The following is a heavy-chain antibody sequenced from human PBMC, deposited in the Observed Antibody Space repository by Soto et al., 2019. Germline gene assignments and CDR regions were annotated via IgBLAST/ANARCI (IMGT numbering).Heavy chain of an antibody. D-gene: IGHD3-10*01. V-gene: IGHV1-2*04. CDR1: GYTFIGYY. J-gene: IGHJ6*02. CDR3: ARVGGGLASLGYYGMDV. Sequence: ASVKVSCKASGYTFIGYYIHWVRQAPGQGLEWMGWINPNSGGTNYAQRFQGWVTMTRDRSISTAYMELSRLKSDDTAVYYCARVGGGLASLGYYGMDVWGQGTTVTVSS. CDR2: INPNSGGT.